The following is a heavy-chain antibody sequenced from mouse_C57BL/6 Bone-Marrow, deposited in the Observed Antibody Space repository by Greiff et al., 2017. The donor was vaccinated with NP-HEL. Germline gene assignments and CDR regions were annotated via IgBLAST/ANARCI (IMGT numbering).Heavy chain of an antibody. CDR2: IYPRSGNT. J-gene: IGHJ4*01. Sequence: VQLVESGAELARPGASVKLSCKASGYTFTSYGISWVKQRTGQGLEWIGEIYPRSGNTYYNEKFKGKATLTADKSSSTAYMELRSLTSEDSAVYFCARDPYYYAMDYWGQGTSVTVSS. CDR1: GYTFTSYG. CDR3: ARDPYYYAMDY. V-gene: IGHV1-81*01.